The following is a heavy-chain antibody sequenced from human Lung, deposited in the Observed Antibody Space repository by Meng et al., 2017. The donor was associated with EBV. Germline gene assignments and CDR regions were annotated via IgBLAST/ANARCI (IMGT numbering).Heavy chain of an antibody. Sequence: QARRVKSWAEVTNAGSAVKVACKTSGGSFSTYTFSWVRQAPGQGLEWMGGLIPVLNKAKSAPRFQDRVTFTADETTTTAYMELSSLTFEDTAVYFCARGRGNQPLFDFWGQGTLVTVSS. D-gene: IGHD2/OR15-2a*01. CDR1: GGSFSTYT. V-gene: IGHV1-69*10. J-gene: IGHJ4*02. CDR2: LIPVLNKA. CDR3: ARGRGNQPLFDF.